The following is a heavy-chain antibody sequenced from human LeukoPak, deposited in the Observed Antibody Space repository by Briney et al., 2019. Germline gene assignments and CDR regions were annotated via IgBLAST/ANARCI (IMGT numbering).Heavy chain of an antibody. CDR1: GFTFSTYS. Sequence: GGSLRLSCAASGFTFSTYSMNWVRQAPGKGLEWVSYISSSSSTISYADSVKGRFTISRDNAKNSLFLQMNSLRAEDTAVDYCARLQYYYDGSGYSHAFDIWGQGTMVTVSS. V-gene: IGHV3-48*01. CDR3: ARLQYYYDGSGYSHAFDI. CDR2: ISSSSSTI. J-gene: IGHJ3*02. D-gene: IGHD3-22*01.